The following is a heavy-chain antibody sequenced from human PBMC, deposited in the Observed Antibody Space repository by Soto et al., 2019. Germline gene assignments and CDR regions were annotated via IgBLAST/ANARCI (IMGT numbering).Heavy chain of an antibody. Sequence: SETLSLTCAVYGGSFSGYYWSWIRQPPGKGLEWIGEINHSGSTNYNPSLKSRVTISVDTSKNQFSLKLSSVTAADTAVYYCARDTGDYVWGSYRLYYFDYCGQGPLVTVSS. CDR2: INHSGST. CDR3: ARDTGDYVWGSYRLYYFDY. V-gene: IGHV4-34*01. D-gene: IGHD3-16*02. CDR1: GGSFSGYY. J-gene: IGHJ4*02.